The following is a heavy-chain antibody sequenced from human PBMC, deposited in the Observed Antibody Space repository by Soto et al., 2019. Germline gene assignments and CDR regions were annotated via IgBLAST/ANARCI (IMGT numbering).Heavy chain of an antibody. CDR3: AREGPRGQGQQLPEPNYDYYYYGMDV. CDR1: GGTFSSYA. Sequence: SVKVSCKASGGTFSSYAISWVRQAPGQGLEWMGGIIPIFGTANYAQKFQGRVTITADESTSTAYMELSSLRSEDTAVYYCAREGPRGQGQQLPEPNYDYYYYGMDVWGQGTTVTVSS. D-gene: IGHD6-13*01. CDR2: IIPIFGTA. V-gene: IGHV1-69*13. J-gene: IGHJ6*02.